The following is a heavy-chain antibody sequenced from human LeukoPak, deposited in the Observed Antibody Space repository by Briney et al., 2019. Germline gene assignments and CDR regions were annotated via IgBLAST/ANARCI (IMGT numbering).Heavy chain of an antibody. CDR2: ISGSGYST. CDR3: AKDYGDYAYYFHY. CDR1: GFTFSNYA. D-gene: IGHD4-17*01. V-gene: IGHV3-23*01. J-gene: IGHJ4*02. Sequence: GGSLRLSCAASGFTFSNYAMNWVRQAPGKGLEWVSVISGSGYSTYYADSGKGRFTISRDNSKNTLYLQTNSLRAEDTAVYYCAKDYGDYAYYFHYWGQGTLVTVSS.